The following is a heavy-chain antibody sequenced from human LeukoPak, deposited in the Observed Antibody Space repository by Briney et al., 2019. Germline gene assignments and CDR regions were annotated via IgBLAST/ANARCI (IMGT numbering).Heavy chain of an antibody. CDR2: IYSGGST. CDR1: GFTVSSNY. V-gene: IGHV3-53*01. D-gene: IGHD3-10*01. CDR3: ARAHYYGSGSYKNVYNWFDP. Sequence: QFGGSLRLSCAASGFTVSSNYMSWVHQAPGKGLEWVSVIYSGGSTYYADSVKGRFTISRDNSKNTLYLQMNSLRAEDTAVYYCARAHYYGSGSYKNVYNWFDPWGQGTLVTVSS. J-gene: IGHJ5*02.